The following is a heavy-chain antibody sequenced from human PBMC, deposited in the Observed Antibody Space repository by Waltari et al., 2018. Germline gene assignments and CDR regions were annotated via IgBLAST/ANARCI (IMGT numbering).Heavy chain of an antibody. V-gene: IGHV4-59*01. D-gene: IGHD3-10*01. CDR2: IFYRGKT. CDR1: GGSINNYS. Sequence: QVQLQESGPGLVKPSETLSLTCTVSGGSINNYSWSWIRQPPGKGLEWIGYIFYRGKTNYNPSLKSRVSMSVDTSKNQFSLKLRSVTDADTAVYYCARYDDSGSYYDHWGQGTLVTVSP. J-gene: IGHJ4*01. CDR3: ARYDDSGSYYDH.